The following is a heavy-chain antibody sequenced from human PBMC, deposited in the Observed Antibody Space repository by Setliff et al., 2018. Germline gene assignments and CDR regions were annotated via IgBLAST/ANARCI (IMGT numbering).Heavy chain of an antibody. Sequence: SGPTLVNPPQTLTLTCTFSGFSLSTSGVGVGWIRQPPGKALEWLALIYWDDDRRYSPSLKSRLTITKDTSKSQVVLTMTNMDLVDTATYHCAHWTTTPALDYWGQGTLVTVSS. CDR2: IYWDDDR. J-gene: IGHJ4*02. V-gene: IGHV2-5*02. D-gene: IGHD4-4*01. CDR3: AHWTTTPALDY. CDR1: GFSLSTSGVG.